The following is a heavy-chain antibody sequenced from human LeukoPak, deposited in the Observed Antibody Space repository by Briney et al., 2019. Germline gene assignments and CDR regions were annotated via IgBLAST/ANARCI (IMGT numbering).Heavy chain of an antibody. CDR3: ARDRPGGGINGMDV. CDR1: EFTFRNYG. Sequence: GRSLRLSCAASEFTFRNYGMHWVRQAPGKGLEWVAVIWYDGSNKYYEDSVKGRFTISRDNSKNTVYLQMNSLRDDDTAVYYCARDRPGGGINGMDVWGQGTTVTVSS. D-gene: IGHD3-16*01. CDR2: IWYDGSNK. V-gene: IGHV3-33*01. J-gene: IGHJ6*02.